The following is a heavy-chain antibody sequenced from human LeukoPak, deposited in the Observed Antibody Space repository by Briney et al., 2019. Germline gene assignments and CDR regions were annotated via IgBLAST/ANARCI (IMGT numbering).Heavy chain of an antibody. CDR2: IYHSGST. D-gene: IGHD6-13*01. CDR1: GGSISSSNW. Sequence: SGTLSLTCAVSGGSISSSNWWSWVRQSPGKGLEWIGEIYHSGSTNYNPSLKSRVTISVDKSKNQFSLKLSSVTAADTAVYYCASLPQYSSSYKIDYWGQGTLVTVSS. CDR3: ASLPQYSSSYKIDY. V-gene: IGHV4-4*02. J-gene: IGHJ4*02.